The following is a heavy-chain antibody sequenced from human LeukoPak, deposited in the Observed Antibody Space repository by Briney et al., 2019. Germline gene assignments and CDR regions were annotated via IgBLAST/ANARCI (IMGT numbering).Heavy chain of an antibody. CDR3: ASDGLTDIGANAVIDD. J-gene: IGHJ4*02. D-gene: IGHD4/OR15-4a*01. Sequence: GGTLSLSCGACGFIISVNWARWVRQAPGKGLGRVAVIWCDGNNKYYSDSVKGRFTISRDNSNNTLSLQMSRLRRKDTAVYYRASDGLTDIGANAVIDDCGQRTLASVSS. CDR2: IWCDGNNK. V-gene: IGHV3-33*01. CDR1: GFIISVNW.